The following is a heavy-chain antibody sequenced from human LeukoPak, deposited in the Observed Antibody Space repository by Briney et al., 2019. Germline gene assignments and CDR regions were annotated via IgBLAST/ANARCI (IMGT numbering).Heavy chain of an antibody. CDR3: ASWFYGDYVYYFDY. CDR2: IYYSGST. J-gene: IGHJ4*02. D-gene: IGHD4-17*01. V-gene: IGHV4-30-4*01. Sequence: SETLSLTCTVSGGSISSGDYYWSWIRQPPGKGLEWIGYIYYSGSTYYNPSLKSRVTISVDTSKNQFSLKLSSVTAADTAVYYCASWFYGDYVYYFDYWGQGTLVTVSS. CDR1: GGSISSGDYY.